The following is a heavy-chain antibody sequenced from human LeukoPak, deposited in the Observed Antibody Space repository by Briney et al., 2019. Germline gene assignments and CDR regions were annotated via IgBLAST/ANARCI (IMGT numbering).Heavy chain of an antibody. CDR3: ARHGDWASGIYRSYYYDMDV. CDR2: IYPGDSYT. V-gene: IGHV5-51*01. Sequence: GESLKISCKGSGHTFTNYWIGWVRQMPGKGLEWMGIIYPGDSYTRYSPSFQGQVTISADKSISTAFLQWSSLKASDTAIYYCARHGDWASGIYRSYYYDMDVWGQGTTVTVSS. D-gene: IGHD3-10*01. J-gene: IGHJ6*02. CDR1: GHTFTNYW.